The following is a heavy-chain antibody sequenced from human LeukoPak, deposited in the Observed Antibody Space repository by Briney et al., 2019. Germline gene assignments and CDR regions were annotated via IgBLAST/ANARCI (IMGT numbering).Heavy chain of an antibody. V-gene: IGHV3-13*01. CDR1: GFTVSSYA. CDR3: ARAPSSYYNYYYYGMDV. D-gene: IGHD3-10*01. J-gene: IGHJ6*02. CDR2: LGIAGDT. Sequence: GGSLRLSCAASGFTVSSYAMHWVRQPIGKGLEWVSALGIAGDTFYPGSVKGRFTISRENARNSLYLQMNSLRAEDTAMYYCARAPSSYYNYYYYGMDVWGQGTTVTVSS.